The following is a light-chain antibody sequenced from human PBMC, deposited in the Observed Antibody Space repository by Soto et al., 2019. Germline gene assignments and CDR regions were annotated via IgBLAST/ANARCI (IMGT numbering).Light chain of an antibody. Sequence: QSALTQPRSVSGSPGQSVTISCTGTSSDVGGYNSVSWYQQHPDKAPKFMIYDVSKRPSGVPDRFSGSKSGNTASLTISGLQAEDEADYYCCSYADSDTHYVFGTGTKLTVL. CDR3: CSYADSDTHYV. J-gene: IGLJ1*01. CDR2: DVS. V-gene: IGLV2-11*01. CDR1: SSDVGGYNS.